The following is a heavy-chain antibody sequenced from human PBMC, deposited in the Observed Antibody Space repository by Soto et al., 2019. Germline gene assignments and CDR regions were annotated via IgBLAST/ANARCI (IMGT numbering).Heavy chain of an antibody. Sequence: QVQLEESGPGLVKPSETLSLICNVSGASITSGSYYWAWIRQPPGKGLEWIGSMYYSGTTHYNSSLEPRVSISADRTKNQFSLNLRSVTAADTATYFCARHPSIYRHLDFWGQGILVTVSS. CDR1: GASITSGSYY. CDR2: MYYSGTT. D-gene: IGHD3-9*01. V-gene: IGHV4-39*01. CDR3: ARHPSIYRHLDF. J-gene: IGHJ1*01.